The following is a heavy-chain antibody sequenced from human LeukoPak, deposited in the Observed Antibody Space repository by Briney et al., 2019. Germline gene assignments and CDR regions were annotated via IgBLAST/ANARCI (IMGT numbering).Heavy chain of an antibody. V-gene: IGHV3-48*04. CDR3: ATYSYGPDAFDI. D-gene: IGHD5-18*01. J-gene: IGHJ3*02. Sequence: GGSLRLSCAASGFTFSSYSMNWIRQAPGKGLEWVSYISSSGSTIYYADSVKGRFTISRDNAKNSLYLQMNSLRAEDTAVYYCATYSYGPDAFDIWGQGTMVTVSS. CDR1: GFTFSSYS. CDR2: ISSSGSTI.